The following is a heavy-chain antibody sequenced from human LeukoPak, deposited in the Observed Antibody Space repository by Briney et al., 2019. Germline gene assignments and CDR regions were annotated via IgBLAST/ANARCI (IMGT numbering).Heavy chain of an antibody. CDR1: GGSISSYY. Sequence: PSETLSPTCTVSGGSISSYYWSWIRQPPGKGLEWIGYIYYSGSTNYNPSLKSRVTISVDTSKNQFSLKLSSVTAADTAVYYCARGPHDSSGYYYDYWGQGTLVTVSS. D-gene: IGHD3-22*01. V-gene: IGHV4-59*08. J-gene: IGHJ4*02. CDR2: IYYSGST. CDR3: ARGPHDSSGYYYDY.